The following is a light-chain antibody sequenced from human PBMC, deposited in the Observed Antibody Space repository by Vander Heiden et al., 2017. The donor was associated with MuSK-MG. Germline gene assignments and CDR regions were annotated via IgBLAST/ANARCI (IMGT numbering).Light chain of an antibody. V-gene: IGLV2-14*01. CDR1: SSDVGGYNY. Sequence: QSALTQPASVSGSPGQSITISCPVTSSDVGGYNYVSWLQQHPGNAPKVMIYDVSNRPSGVSNRFSGSKSGTTASLTISGLQADDEADYYCSSYTRSATVVFGGGTKLTVL. CDR3: SSYTRSATVV. CDR2: DVS. J-gene: IGLJ2*01.